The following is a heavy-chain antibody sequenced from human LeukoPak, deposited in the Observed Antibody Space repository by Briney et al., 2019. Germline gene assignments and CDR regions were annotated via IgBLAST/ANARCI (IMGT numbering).Heavy chain of an antibody. J-gene: IGHJ4*02. Sequence: PGGSLRLSCAASGFTFSSYWMSWVRQAPGKGLEWVANIKQHGSEKYYVDSVKGRFTISRDNAKNSLYLQMNSLRAEDTAVYYCARDRPQITIFGVVPNYFDYWGQGTLVTVSS. CDR1: GFTFSSYW. CDR2: IKQHGSEK. D-gene: IGHD3-3*01. V-gene: IGHV3-7*01. CDR3: ARDRPQITIFGVVPNYFDY.